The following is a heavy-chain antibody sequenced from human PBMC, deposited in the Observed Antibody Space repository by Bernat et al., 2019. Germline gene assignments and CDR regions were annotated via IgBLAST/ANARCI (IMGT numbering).Heavy chain of an antibody. D-gene: IGHD2-2*01. CDR3: ARDHGYCSSTSCYPDGYYFDY. Sequence: VQLVESGGGLVQPGGSLRLSCAASGFTFSSYGMHWVRQAPGKGLEWVAVIWYDGSNKYYADSVKGRFTISRDNSKNTLYLQMNSLRAEDTAVYYCARDHGYCSSTSCYPDGYYFDYWGQGTLVTVSS. CDR1: GFTFSSYG. CDR2: IWYDGSNK. J-gene: IGHJ4*02. V-gene: IGHV3-33*01.